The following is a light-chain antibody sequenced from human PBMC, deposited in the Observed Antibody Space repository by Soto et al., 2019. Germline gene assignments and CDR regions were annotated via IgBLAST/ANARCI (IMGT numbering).Light chain of an antibody. V-gene: IGLV2-14*01. CDR3: SSFTSSMTNV. CDR1: SSDVGGYNS. CDR2: DVT. Sequence: QSLLTQPASVSGSPGQSITISCTGTSSDVGGYNSVSWYQQHPGKAPKLILYDVTDRPSGVSYRFSGSKSGNTASLTISGLQAADEADYFCSSFTSSMTNVFGSGTKLTVL. J-gene: IGLJ1*01.